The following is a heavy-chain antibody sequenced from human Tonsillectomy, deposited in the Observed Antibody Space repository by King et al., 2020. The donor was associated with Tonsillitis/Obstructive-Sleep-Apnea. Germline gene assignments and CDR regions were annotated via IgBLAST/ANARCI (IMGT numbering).Heavy chain of an antibody. CDR3: AREGIFDSSGYADAFDI. J-gene: IGHJ3*02. Sequence: VQLVESGGGVVQPGRSLRLSCAASGFTFSIYAIHWVRQAPGKGLEWVAVISYDGSNKYYADSVQGRFTISRDNSKNTLDLQMNSLRAEDTAVYYCAREGIFDSSGYADAFDIWGKGTMVPVSS. V-gene: IGHV3-30*04. D-gene: IGHD3-22*01. CDR2: ISYDGSNK. CDR1: GFTFSIYA.